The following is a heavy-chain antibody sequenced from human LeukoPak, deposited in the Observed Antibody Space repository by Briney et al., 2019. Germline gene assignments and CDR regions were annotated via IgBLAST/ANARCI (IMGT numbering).Heavy chain of an antibody. CDR1: GNYW. CDR2: INSDGSWT. Sequence: GGSLRLSCAASGNYWMHWVRQAPGKGLVWVSHINSDGSWTSYADSVRGRLTISKDNAKNTVYLQMNNLRAEDTAVYYCVSFYETYWGRGTLVTVSS. V-gene: IGHV3-74*01. J-gene: IGHJ4*02. CDR3: VSFYETY. D-gene: IGHD2-2*01.